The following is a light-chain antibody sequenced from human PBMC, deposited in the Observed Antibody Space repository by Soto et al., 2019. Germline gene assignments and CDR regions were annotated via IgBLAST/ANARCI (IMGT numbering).Light chain of an antibody. J-gene: IGKJ2*01. V-gene: IGKV1-9*01. CDR3: QQLNSFPYT. CDR1: QGIGSQ. Sequence: IPLTQSPSSLAASVGDRVAITCRASQGIGSQVAWYQQKPGRAPKLLVYAASTLQTGVPSRFSGSGSGTDFTLAISSLQPEDFATYYCQQLNSFPYTVGQGTKVEIK. CDR2: AAS.